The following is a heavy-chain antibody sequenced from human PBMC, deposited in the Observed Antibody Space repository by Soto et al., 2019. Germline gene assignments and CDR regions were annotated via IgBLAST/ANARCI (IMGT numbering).Heavy chain of an antibody. J-gene: IGHJ6*02. CDR3: ARDRLTTVVTWPYYYYGMDV. Sequence: PGGSLRLSCAASGFTFSSYGMHWVRQAPGKGLEWVAVIWYDGSNKYYADSVEGRFTISRDNSKNTLYLQMNSLRAEDTAVYYCARDRLTTVVTWPYYYYGMDVWGQGTTVTVSS. D-gene: IGHD4-17*01. CDR2: IWYDGSNK. V-gene: IGHV3-33*01. CDR1: GFTFSSYG.